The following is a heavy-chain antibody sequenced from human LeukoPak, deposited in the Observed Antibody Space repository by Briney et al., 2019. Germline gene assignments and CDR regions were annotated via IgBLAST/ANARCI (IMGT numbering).Heavy chain of an antibody. CDR1: GFTFSDAW. CDR3: TTGNWGPY. V-gene: IGHV3-15*07. CDR2: IKRKTDAGTT. D-gene: IGHD7-27*01. Sequence: GGSLRLSCAASGFTFSDAWMNWVRQAPGKGLEWVGRIKRKTDAGTTDYAAPVKGRFTISRDDSKDTLYLQMNSLKTEDTAVYYCTTGNWGPYWGQGTLVTVSS. J-gene: IGHJ4*02.